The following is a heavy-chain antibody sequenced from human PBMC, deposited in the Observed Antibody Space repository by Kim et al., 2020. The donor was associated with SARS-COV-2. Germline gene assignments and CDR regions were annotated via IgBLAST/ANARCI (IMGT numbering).Heavy chain of an antibody. CDR2: INTDGGQK. J-gene: IGHJ3*02. Sequence: GGSLRLSCAISGFNYNAYWMSWVRQAPGKGLEWVALINTDGGQKYYVDSVRGRFTVSRDNAKNSLYIEMNSLRGEDTAAYYCARETSRAFDTWGQGTMVTVSS. CDR3: ARETSRAFDT. CDR1: GFNYNAYW. V-gene: IGHV3-7*03.